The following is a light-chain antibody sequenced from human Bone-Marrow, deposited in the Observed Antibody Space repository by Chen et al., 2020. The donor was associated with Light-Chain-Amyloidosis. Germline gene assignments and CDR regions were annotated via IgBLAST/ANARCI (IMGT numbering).Light chain of an antibody. Sequence: DIQMTQSPSSLSASVGDRVTITCRASQSISSYLNWYQQKPGKAPKLLIYAASSLQSRVPSRFSGSGYGTDFTLTISSLQPEDFATYYCQQTYSIPFTVGPGTKVDIK. J-gene: IGKJ3*01. CDR1: QSISSY. CDR3: QQTYSIPFT. V-gene: IGKV1-39*01. CDR2: AAS.